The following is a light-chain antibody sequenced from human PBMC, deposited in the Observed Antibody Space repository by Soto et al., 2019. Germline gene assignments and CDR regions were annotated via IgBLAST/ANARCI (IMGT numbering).Light chain of an antibody. J-gene: IGLJ1*01. CDR3: SSFTSSRIYV. CDR2: EVS. V-gene: IGLV2-14*01. CDR1: SSDVGGYNY. Sequence: QSVLTQPASVSGSPGQSITISCTGTSSDVGGYNYVSWFQLHPGKAPKLMVYEVSNRPSGISSRFSGSKSGNTASPTISGLQAEDEADYYCSSFTSSRIYVFGTGTKVTVL.